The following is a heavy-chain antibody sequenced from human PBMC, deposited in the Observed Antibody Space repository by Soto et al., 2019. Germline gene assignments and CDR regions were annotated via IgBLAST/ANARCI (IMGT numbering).Heavy chain of an antibody. CDR1: GGSFSGYY. D-gene: IGHD1-26*01. CDR3: ARGHIVGATKADY. J-gene: IGHJ4*02. CDR2: INHSGST. V-gene: IGHV4-34*01. Sequence: QVQLQQWGAGLLKPSETLSLTCAVYGGSFSGYYWSWIRQPPGKGLEWIGEINHSGSTNYNPSLKSRVTISVDTSKNQFYLKLSSVTAADTAVYYCARGHIVGATKADYWGQGTLVTVSS.